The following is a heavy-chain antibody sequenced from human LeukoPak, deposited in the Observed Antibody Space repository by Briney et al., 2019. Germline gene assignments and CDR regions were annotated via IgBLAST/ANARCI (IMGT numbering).Heavy chain of an antibody. CDR2: ISAYNGNT. CDR3: ARLSVSGWHYFGN. D-gene: IGHD6-19*01. V-gene: IGHV1-18*01. Sequence: ASVKVSCKASGYTFTDYGFTWVRQAPGQGLEWMGWISAYNGNTNSAQKFLGRLTMTTDASTNTAYMELRSLRFDDTAVYYCARLSVSGWHYFGNWGQGTLVTVSS. CDR1: GYTFTDYG. J-gene: IGHJ4*02.